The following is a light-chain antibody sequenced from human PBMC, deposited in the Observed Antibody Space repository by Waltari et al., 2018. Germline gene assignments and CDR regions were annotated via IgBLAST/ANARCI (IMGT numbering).Light chain of an antibody. Sequence: QSVLTQPPSASATPGQRVTISCSGSDFNIGTSSVTWYQQVPGAAPKPVIFRNYQPPSGIPYRFSGFKSGTSASVVISGVQSEDAATYHCATWDDSLNGVVFGGGTTLTVL. V-gene: IGLV1-44*01. CDR1: DFNIGTSS. CDR3: ATWDDSLNGVV. J-gene: IGLJ3*02. CDR2: RNY.